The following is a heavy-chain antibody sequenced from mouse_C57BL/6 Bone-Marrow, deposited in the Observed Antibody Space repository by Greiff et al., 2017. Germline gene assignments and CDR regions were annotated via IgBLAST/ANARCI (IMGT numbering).Heavy chain of an antibody. Sequence: DVHLVESGGGLVKPGGSLKLSCAASGFTFSDYGMHWVRQAPEKGLEWVAYISSGSSAIYYADTVKGRFTISRDNAKNTLFLHMTSLRSEDTAIYYCARRGEHAMDYWGQGTSVTVSS. CDR3: ARRGEHAMDY. J-gene: IGHJ4*01. CDR1: GFTFSDYG. V-gene: IGHV5-17*01. CDR2: ISSGSSAI.